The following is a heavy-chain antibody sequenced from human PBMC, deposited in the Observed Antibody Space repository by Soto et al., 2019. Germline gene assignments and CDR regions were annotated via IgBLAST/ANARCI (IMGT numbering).Heavy chain of an antibody. V-gene: IGHV4-34*01. J-gene: IGHJ5*02. CDR2: INHSGST. CDR1: GGSFSGYY. D-gene: IGHD2-2*01. Sequence: SETLSLTCADYGGSFSGYYWSWIRQPPGKGLEWIGEINHSGSTNYNPSLKSRVTISVDTSKNQFSLKLSSVTAADTAVYYCARGGINCSSTSCYYNWFDPWGQGTMVTV. CDR3: ARGGINCSSTSCYYNWFDP.